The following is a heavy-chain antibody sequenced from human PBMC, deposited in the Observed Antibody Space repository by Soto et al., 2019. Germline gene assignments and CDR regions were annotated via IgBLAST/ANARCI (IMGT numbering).Heavy chain of an antibody. CDR1: GECIRSYS. D-gene: IGHD1-26*01. CDR3: ARCFSGNYPSRPEEQYYFDS. CDR2: SYSSGYT. Sequence: SETLSCTCTVCGECIRSYSWSWIRQPQGKGREWNGYSYSSGYTSYNPSIKRRVTISVDTSKNQFSLKLNSVTAADTAVYYCARCFSGNYPSRPEEQYYFDSWGQGTLVTVSS. J-gene: IGHJ4*02. V-gene: IGHV4-59*01.